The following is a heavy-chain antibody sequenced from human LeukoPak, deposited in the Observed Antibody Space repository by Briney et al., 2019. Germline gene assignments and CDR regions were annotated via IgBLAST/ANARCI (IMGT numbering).Heavy chain of an antibody. CDR2: IWSDGSNK. J-gene: IGHJ4*02. CDR3: AKRGYDSSGYYYVDYFDY. D-gene: IGHD3-22*01. V-gene: IGHV3-30*02. CDR1: GFIFSNDA. Sequence: TGGSLRLSCAASGFIFSNDAMHWVRQAPGKGLEWVAFIWSDGSNKYYADSVKGRFTISRDNSKNTLYLQMNSLRAEDTAVYYCAKRGYDSSGYYYVDYFDYWGQGTLVTVSS.